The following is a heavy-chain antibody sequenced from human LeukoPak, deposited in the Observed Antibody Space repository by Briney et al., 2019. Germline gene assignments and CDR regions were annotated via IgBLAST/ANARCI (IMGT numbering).Heavy chain of an antibody. J-gene: IGHJ5*01. CDR3: ARRIVGTGWGRENWLDS. Sequence: SETLSLTCTVSGDSISNYLWNWNRQPPGKGLEWIGYTYYNGNTNSNPSLRSRVSMSVDTSKNQFSLKLTSMTAADTAIYYCARRIVGTGWGRENWLDSWGQGTLVTVSS. CDR2: TYYNGNT. V-gene: IGHV4-59*08. CDR1: GDSISNYL. D-gene: IGHD3/OR15-3a*01.